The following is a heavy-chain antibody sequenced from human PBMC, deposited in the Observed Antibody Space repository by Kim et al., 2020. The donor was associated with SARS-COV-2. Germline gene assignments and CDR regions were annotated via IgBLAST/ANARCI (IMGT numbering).Heavy chain of an antibody. D-gene: IGHD3-9*01. V-gene: IGHV3-11*01. CDR1: GFTFSNYD. Sequence: GGSLRLSCAASGFTFSNYDMNWIRQAPGKGLEWVSYISSDGSTIYYADSVKGRFTISRDNAKNSLYLQMNSLRAEDTAVYYCARVGRYFDWLLPFDYWGQGTLVTVSS. J-gene: IGHJ4*02. CDR2: ISSDGSTI. CDR3: ARVGRYFDWLLPFDY.